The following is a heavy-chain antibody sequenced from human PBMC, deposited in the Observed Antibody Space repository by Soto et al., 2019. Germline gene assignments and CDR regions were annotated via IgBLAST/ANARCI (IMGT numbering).Heavy chain of an antibody. Sequence: EVQLVASGGGLVKPGGSLRLSCAASGFTFSNAWMSWVRQAPGKGLEWVGRIKSKTDGGTTDYAAPVKGRFTISRDDSKNTRYMQMNSLKTEDTAVYYCTTREAAAMRGSWFDPWGQGTLVTVSS. CDR1: GFTFSNAW. D-gene: IGHD2-2*01. V-gene: IGHV3-15*01. CDR2: IKSKTDGGTT. CDR3: TTREAAAMRGSWFDP. J-gene: IGHJ5*02.